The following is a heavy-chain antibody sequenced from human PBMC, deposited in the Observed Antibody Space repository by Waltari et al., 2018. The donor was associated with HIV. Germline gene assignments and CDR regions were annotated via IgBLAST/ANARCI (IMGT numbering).Heavy chain of an antibody. CDR1: GFTLNPYA. CDR2: ISWDGSNK. J-gene: IGHJ4*02. Sequence: QVQLVESGGGVVQPGRSLRLSCAASGFTLNPYAMHWVRQAPGKGLGWVAVISWDGSNKHYADSVKGRCTISRDNSRNSLYLQMSSLRAEDTAVYYCGREGDYYDSSPFDYWGQGTLVTVSS. CDR3: GREGDYYDSSPFDY. D-gene: IGHD3-22*01. V-gene: IGHV3-30-3*01.